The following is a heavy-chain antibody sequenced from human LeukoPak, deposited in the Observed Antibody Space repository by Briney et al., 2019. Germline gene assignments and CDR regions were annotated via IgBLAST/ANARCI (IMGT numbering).Heavy chain of an antibody. CDR3: AKDLYGDYGDDY. CDR2: ISGSDGNT. J-gene: IGHJ4*02. D-gene: IGHD4-17*01. V-gene: IGHV3-23*01. CDR1: GFTFSSYS. Sequence: PGGSLRLSCAASGFTFSSYSMNWVRQAPGKGLEWVSGISGSDGNTYYADSVKGRFTISRDNSKNTLSLQMNSLRAEDTAVYYCAKDLYGDYGDDYWGQGTLVTVSS.